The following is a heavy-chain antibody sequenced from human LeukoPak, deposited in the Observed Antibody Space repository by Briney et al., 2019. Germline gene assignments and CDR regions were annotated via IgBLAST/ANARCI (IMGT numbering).Heavy chain of an antibody. D-gene: IGHD2-2*01. CDR2: IIPIFGTA. J-gene: IGHJ3*02. CDR1: GGTFSSYA. Sequence: SVKVSCKASGGTFSSYATSWVRQAPGQGLEWMGGIIPIFGTANYAQKFQGRVTITADESTSTAYMELSSLRSEDTAVYYCARGTEGLDAFDIWGQGTMVTVSS. V-gene: IGHV1-69*01. CDR3: ARGTEGLDAFDI.